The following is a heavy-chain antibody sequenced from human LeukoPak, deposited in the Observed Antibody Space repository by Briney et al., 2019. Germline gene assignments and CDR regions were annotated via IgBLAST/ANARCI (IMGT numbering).Heavy chain of an antibody. J-gene: IGHJ4*02. V-gene: IGHV4-38-2*02. CDR3: ARSYCGGDCYSRSDFDY. D-gene: IGHD2-21*02. Sequence: SETLSLTCTVSGYSISSGYYWGWIRQPPGKGLEWIGSIYHSGSTYYNPSLKSRVTISVDTSKNQFSLKLSSVTAADTAVYYCARSYCGGDCYSRSDFDYWGQGTLVTVSS. CDR1: GYSISSGYY. CDR2: IYHSGST.